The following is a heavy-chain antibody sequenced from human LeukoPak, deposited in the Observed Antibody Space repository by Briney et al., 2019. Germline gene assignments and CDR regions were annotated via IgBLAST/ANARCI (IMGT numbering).Heavy chain of an antibody. CDR3: TRSGSSSGRGDY. CDR1: GFTFSGSA. V-gene: IGHV3-73*01. CDR2: IRSKANSYAT. D-gene: IGHD6-6*01. Sequence: PGGSLRLSCAASGFTFSGSAMHWVLQASGKGLEWVGRIRSKANSYATAYAASVKGRFTISRDDSKNTAYLQMNSLKTEDTAVYYCTRSGSSSGRGDYWGQGTLVTVSS. J-gene: IGHJ4*02.